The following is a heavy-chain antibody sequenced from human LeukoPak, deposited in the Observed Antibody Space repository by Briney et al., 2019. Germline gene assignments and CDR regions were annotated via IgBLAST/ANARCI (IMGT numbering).Heavy chain of an antibody. CDR1: GYTFTSYD. CDR3: AKDRPVNWGYYFDY. V-gene: IGHV1-8*01. CDR2: MNPNSGNT. J-gene: IGHJ4*02. D-gene: IGHD7-27*01. Sequence: ASVTVSCKASGYTFTSYDINWVRQATGQGLEWMGWMNPNSGNTGYAQKFQGRVTMTRNTSINTAYMELSSLRSEDTAVYYCAKDRPVNWGYYFDYWGQGTLVTVSS.